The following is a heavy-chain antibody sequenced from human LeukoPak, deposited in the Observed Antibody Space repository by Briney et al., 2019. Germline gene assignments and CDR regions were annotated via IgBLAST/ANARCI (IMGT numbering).Heavy chain of an antibody. Sequence: GGSLSLSFTASGFPFSNFAMSWFRQAPGRVLNWVSSISGKGTYIYDADSVKGRFTISRDNAKNSLYLEMNSLRVEDTAIYYCVRDYGGTSGYFDFWGQGALVTVSS. D-gene: IGHD4-23*01. CDR3: VRDYGGTSGYFDF. CDR2: ISGKGTYI. CDR1: GFPFSNFA. J-gene: IGHJ4*02. V-gene: IGHV3-21*01.